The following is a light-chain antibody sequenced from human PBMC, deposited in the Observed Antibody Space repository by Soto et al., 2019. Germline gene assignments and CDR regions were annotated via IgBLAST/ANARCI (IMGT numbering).Light chain of an antibody. CDR2: EVT. CDR3: SSFTSSSTDV. V-gene: IGLV2-14*01. CDR1: SSDIGGYNF. Sequence: QSALTQPASVSGSLGQSSTISCTGTSSDIGGYNFVSWYRHHPGKAPKLMIYEVTNRPSGVSNRFSGSRSGNAASLTISGLQAEDEGDYYCSSFTSSSTDVFGTGTKSPS. J-gene: IGLJ1*01.